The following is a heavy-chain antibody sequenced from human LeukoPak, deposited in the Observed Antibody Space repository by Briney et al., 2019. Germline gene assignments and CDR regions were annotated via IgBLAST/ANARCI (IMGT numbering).Heavy chain of an antibody. CDR1: GGSFSGYY. V-gene: IGHV4-34*01. CDR3: ARDQGREFDY. CDR2: INHSGST. Sequence: SETLSLTCAVYGGSFSGYYWSWIRQPPGKGLEWIGEINHSGSTNYNPSLKSRVTISVGTSKNQFSLKLSSVTAADTAVYYCARDQGREFDYWGQGTLVTVSS. J-gene: IGHJ4*02. D-gene: IGHD5-24*01.